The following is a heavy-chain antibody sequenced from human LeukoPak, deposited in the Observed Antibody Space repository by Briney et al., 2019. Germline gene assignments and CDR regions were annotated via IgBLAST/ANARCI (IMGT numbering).Heavy chain of an antibody. CDR1: GFTVSSNY. V-gene: IGHV3-66*01. J-gene: IGHJ5*02. D-gene: IGHD6-13*01. CDR2: IYSGGGT. CDR3: ARDPGSSWGFDP. Sequence: PGGSLRLSCAASGFTVSSNYMSWVRQAPGKGLEWVSVIYSGGGTYYADSVKGRFTISKNTLYLQMNSLRAEDTAVYYCARDPGSSWGFDPWGQGTLVTVSS.